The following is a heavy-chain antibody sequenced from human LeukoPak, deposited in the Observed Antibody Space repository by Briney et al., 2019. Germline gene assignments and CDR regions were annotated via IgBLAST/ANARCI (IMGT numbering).Heavy chain of an antibody. CDR2: INHSGST. J-gene: IGHJ4*02. V-gene: IGHV4-34*01. D-gene: IGHD3-10*01. CDR3: QAYYGSGSYSDY. CDR1: GGSFSGYY. Sequence: TSETLSLTCAVYGGSFSGYYWSWIRQPPGKGLEWIGEINHSGSTNYNPSLESRVTISVDTSKNQFSLKLSSMTAADTAVYYCQAYYGSGSYSDYWGQGTLVTVSS.